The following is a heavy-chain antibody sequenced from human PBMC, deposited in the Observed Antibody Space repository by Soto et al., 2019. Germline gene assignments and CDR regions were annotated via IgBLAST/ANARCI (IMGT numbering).Heavy chain of an antibody. CDR2: SSAYNGNT. CDR1: GYTFTSYG. Sequence: QVQLVQSGAEVKKPGASVKVSCKASGYTFTSYGISWVRQAPGQGLEWMGWSSAYNGNTNYAQKRQGRVTMTTDPSTSTAYLELRSLRSDDTAVYYCARSIRYYDFWSGYQGAANNDAFDLWGQGTMVPVSS. J-gene: IGHJ3*01. D-gene: IGHD3-3*01. CDR3: ARSIRYYDFWSGYQGAANNDAFDL. V-gene: IGHV1-18*01.